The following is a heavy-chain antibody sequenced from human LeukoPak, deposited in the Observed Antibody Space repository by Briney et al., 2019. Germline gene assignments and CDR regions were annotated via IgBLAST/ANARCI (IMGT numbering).Heavy chain of an antibody. D-gene: IGHD4-11*01. CDR1: GGSISSYY. Sequence: ETLSLTCTVSGGSISSYYWSWVRQAPGKGLEWVANIKQDGSERYYVDSVKGRFTISRDNAKKSLYLQMNSLRAEDTAVYYCARSNTAVPGGDYWGQGTLVTVSS. J-gene: IGHJ4*02. CDR2: IKQDGSER. CDR3: ARSNTAVPGGDY. V-gene: IGHV3-7*01.